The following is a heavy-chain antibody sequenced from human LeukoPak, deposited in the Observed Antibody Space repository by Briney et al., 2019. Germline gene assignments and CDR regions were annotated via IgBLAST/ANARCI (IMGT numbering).Heavy chain of an antibody. J-gene: IGHJ3*02. CDR1: GFTFSNYA. V-gene: IGHV3-23*01. CDR3: ALYCSGGSCYSIGSAFDI. D-gene: IGHD2-15*01. CDR2: ISRSGTDT. Sequence: PGGPLRLSCAASGFTFSNYAMSWVRQAPGKGLEWVSAISRSGTDTYYADSVKGWLTISRDNSRNTLYLQMNSLRAEDTAVYFCALYCSGGSCYSIGSAFDIWGQGTLVTVSS.